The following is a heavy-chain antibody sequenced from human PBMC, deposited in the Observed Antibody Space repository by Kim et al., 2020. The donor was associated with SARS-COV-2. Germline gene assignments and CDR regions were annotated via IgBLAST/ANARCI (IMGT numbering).Heavy chain of an antibody. J-gene: IGHJ6*02. CDR3: AREGGGHYYYYYYGMDV. CDR1: GFTFSSYW. V-gene: IGHV3-74*01. CDR2: INSDGSST. D-gene: IGHD3-16*01. Sequence: GGSLRLSCAASGFTFSSYWMHWVRQAPGKGLVWVSRINSDGSSTSYADSVKGRFTISRDNTKNTLYLQMNSLRAEDTAVYYCAREGGGHYYYYYYGMDVWGQGTTVTVSS.